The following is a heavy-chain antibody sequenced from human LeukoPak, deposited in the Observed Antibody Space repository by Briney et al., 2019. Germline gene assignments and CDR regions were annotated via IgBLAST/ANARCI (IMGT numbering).Heavy chain of an antibody. CDR2: ISGSGDRT. Sequence: GGTLRLSCAASGFTFSSYGMSWVRQAPGKGLEWVSVISGSGDRTYYADSVKGRFTISRDNSKNTLYLQMNSLRAEDMALYYCAKASGGSCYSGWFDPWGQGTLVTVSS. V-gene: IGHV3-23*01. CDR3: AKASGGSCYSGWFDP. CDR1: GFTFSSYG. D-gene: IGHD2-15*01. J-gene: IGHJ5*02.